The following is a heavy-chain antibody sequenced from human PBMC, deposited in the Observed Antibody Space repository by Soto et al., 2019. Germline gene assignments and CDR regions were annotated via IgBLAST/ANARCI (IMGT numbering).Heavy chain of an antibody. V-gene: IGHV4-4*07. Sequence: LSLTCTISNGFISSYYWNWIRQPAGKGLEWIGRVSTNGATNYNPSFESRVTMSVDTSKNQFSLKLTSVTAADTAVYFCARADYEILAGSYAMDVWGQGTTVTVSS. CDR2: VSTNGAT. J-gene: IGHJ6*02. CDR3: ARADYEILAGSYAMDV. CDR1: NGFISSYY. D-gene: IGHD3-9*01.